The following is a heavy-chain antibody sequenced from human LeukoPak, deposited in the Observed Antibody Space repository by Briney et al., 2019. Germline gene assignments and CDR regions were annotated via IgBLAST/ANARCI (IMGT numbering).Heavy chain of an antibody. CDR3: ARASPTYYFDGSGYYSY. J-gene: IGHJ4*02. Sequence: PGGSLRLSCAASGFTFSNYWMSWVRQAPGKGLEWVANIKQDGSEKDYVDSVKGRFTISRDNAKNSLYLHMNSLRAEDTAVYYCARASPTYYFDGSGYYSYWGQGNLVTVSS. D-gene: IGHD3-22*01. V-gene: IGHV3-7*01. CDR2: IKQDGSEK. CDR1: GFTFSNYW.